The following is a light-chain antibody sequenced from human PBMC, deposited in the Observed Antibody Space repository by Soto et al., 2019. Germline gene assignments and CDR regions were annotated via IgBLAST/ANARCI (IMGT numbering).Light chain of an antibody. CDR2: DAS. CDR3: QHYHFLPPMYP. J-gene: IGKJ2*01. Sequence: DIQMTQSPSSLSASGGDSITITCQASQDISNSLNWYQQKPGKAPKLLIYDASNLNPGVPSRFSGSGSETYFTFTISSLQPEDFATYYCQHYHFLPPMYPFGQGTKVDIK. V-gene: IGKV1-33*01. CDR1: QDISNS.